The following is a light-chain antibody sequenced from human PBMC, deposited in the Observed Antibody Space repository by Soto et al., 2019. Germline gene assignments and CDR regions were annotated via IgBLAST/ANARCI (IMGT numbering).Light chain of an antibody. J-gene: IGKJ4*01. Sequence: IMIKQSPSTLSVYTGERVTLSCRASQSVGSNLAWYQQKPGLAPRALIYDASTRATVIPARFSGSGSGTEFTLTISSLQSEDFAVYYCQQYDNWPLTFGGGTKVDIK. CDR1: QSVGSN. V-gene: IGKV3-15*01. CDR3: QQYDNWPLT. CDR2: DAS.